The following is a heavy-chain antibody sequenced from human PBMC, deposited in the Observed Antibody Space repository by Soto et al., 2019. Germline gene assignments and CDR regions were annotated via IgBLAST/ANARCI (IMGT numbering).Heavy chain of an antibody. CDR1: GFTFSSYS. J-gene: IGHJ4*02. V-gene: IGHV3-21*01. D-gene: IGHD5-12*01. Sequence: GGSLRLSCAASGFTFSSYSMNWVRQAPGKGLEWVSSISSSSSYIYYADSVKGRFTISRDNAKNSLYLQMNSLRAEDTAVYYCAREVRKGIVATTYPTHFDYWGQGTLVTVSS. CDR3: AREVRKGIVATTYPTHFDY. CDR2: ISSSSSYI.